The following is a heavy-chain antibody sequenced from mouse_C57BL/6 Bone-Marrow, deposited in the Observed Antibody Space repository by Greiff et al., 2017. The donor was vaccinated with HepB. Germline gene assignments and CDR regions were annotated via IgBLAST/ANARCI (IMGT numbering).Heavy chain of an antibody. J-gene: IGHJ2*01. D-gene: IGHD2-1*01. CDR1: GYTFTSYG. Sequence: VQLQESGAELARPGASVKLSCKASGYTFTSYGISWVKQRTGQGLEWIGEIYPRSGNTYYNEKFKGKATLTADKSSSTAYMELRSLTSEDSAVYFCARYGNYVFDYWGQGTTLTVSS. V-gene: IGHV1-81*01. CDR3: ARYGNYVFDY. CDR2: IYPRSGNT.